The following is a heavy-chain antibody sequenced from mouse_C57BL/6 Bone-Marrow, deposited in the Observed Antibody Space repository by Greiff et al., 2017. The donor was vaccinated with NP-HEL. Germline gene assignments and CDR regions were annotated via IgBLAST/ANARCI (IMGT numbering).Heavy chain of an antibody. CDR1: GYAFSSSW. D-gene: IGHD1-1*01. Sequence: VQLQQSGPELVKPGASVKISCKASGYAFSSSWMNWVKQRPGKGLEWIGRIYPGDGATNYNGKFKGKATLTADKSSSTAYMQLSSLTSEDSAVYFCARLRYGSSYDYWGQGTTLTVSS. CDR2: IYPGDGAT. V-gene: IGHV1-82*01. CDR3: ARLRYGSSYDY. J-gene: IGHJ2*01.